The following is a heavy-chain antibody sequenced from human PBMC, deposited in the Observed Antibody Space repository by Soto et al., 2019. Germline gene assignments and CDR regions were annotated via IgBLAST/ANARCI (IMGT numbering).Heavy chain of an antibody. CDR3: ARGRYCLTGRCFPNWFDS. V-gene: IGHV4-30-4*01. CDR1: GDSISTVDYF. CDR2: IYKSATT. Sequence: QVQLLESGPGLVKPSQTLSLTCSVSGDSISTVDYFWAWVRQPPGQALEYIGYIYKSATTYYNPSLESRLAISLDTSKSQFSLNVTSLTAADTAVYFCARGRYCLTGRCFPNWFDSWGQGTLVTVSS. J-gene: IGHJ5*01. D-gene: IGHD2-15*01.